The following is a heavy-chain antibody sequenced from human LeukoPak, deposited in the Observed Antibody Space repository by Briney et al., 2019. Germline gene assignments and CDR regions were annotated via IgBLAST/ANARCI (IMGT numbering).Heavy chain of an antibody. CDR3: ARGARGSSGWYSFYFDY. CDR1: GFTFSSYS. D-gene: IGHD6-19*01. J-gene: IGHJ4*02. V-gene: IGHV3-21*01. CDR2: ISSSSSYI. Sequence: GGSLRLSCAASGFTFSSYSMNWVRQAPGKGLEWVSSISSSSSYIYYADSVKGRFTISRDNAKNSLYLQMNSLSAEDTAVYYCARGARGSSGWYSFYFDYWGQGTLVTVSS.